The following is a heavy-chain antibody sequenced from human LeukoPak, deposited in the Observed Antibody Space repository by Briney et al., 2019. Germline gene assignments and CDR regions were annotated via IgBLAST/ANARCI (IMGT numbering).Heavy chain of an antibody. Sequence: GGSLRLSCAASGFSFISYGMHWVRQAPGKGLEWVGVISDDGRNKKYADSVKGRFTISRDNSKDTLYLQMNSLRDEDTAVYYCAKRPSDYSDYVTYFDYWGQGTLVTVSS. D-gene: IGHD4-11*01. J-gene: IGHJ4*02. CDR3: AKRPSDYSDYVTYFDY. CDR1: GFSFISYG. CDR2: ISDDGRNK. V-gene: IGHV3-30*18.